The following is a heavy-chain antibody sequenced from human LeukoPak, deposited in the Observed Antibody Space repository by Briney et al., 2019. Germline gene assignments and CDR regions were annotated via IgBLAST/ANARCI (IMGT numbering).Heavy chain of an antibody. Sequence: SETLSLTCTVSGGSISSYYWSWIRQPAGKGLEWIGRIYTSGSTNYNPSLKGRVTMSVDTSKNQFSLKLSSVTAADTAVYYCAREDCSSTSCPYYYYYYMDVWGKGTTVTVSS. D-gene: IGHD2-2*01. J-gene: IGHJ6*03. V-gene: IGHV4-4*07. CDR3: AREDCSSTSCPYYYYYYMDV. CDR2: IYTSGST. CDR1: GGSISSYY.